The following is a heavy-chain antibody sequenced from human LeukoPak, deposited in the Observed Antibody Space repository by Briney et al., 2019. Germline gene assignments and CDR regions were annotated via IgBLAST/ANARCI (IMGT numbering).Heavy chain of an antibody. J-gene: IGHJ5*02. CDR1: GYTFTGYY. D-gene: IGHD6-13*01. CDR3: AREDAIPAAGTHNWFDP. CDR2: INPNSGGT. V-gene: IGHV1-2*02. Sequence: ASVKVSCKASGYTFTGYYMHWVRQAPGEGLEWMGWINPNSGGTNYAQKFPGRVTMTRDTSISTAYMELSRLRSDDTAVYYCAREDAIPAAGTHNWFDPWGQGTLVTVSS.